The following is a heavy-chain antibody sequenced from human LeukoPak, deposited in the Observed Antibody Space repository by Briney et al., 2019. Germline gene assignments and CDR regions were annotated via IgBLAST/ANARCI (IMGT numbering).Heavy chain of an antibody. CDR3: ASLRPYYYYYMDV. CDR1: GVSISSSNSY. CDR2: INHSGST. J-gene: IGHJ6*03. V-gene: IGHV4-39*07. Sequence: PSETLSLTCTVSGVSISSSNSYWGWIRQPPGKGLEWIGEINHSGSTNYNPSLKSRVTISVDTSKNQFSLKLSSVTAADTAVYYCASLRPYYYYYMDVWGKGTTVTVSS. D-gene: IGHD6-6*01.